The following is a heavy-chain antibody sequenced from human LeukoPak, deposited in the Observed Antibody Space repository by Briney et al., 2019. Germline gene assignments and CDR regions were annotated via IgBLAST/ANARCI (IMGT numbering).Heavy chain of an antibody. Sequence: GRSLRLSCAASGFTFSSYGMHWVRQAPGKGLEWVAVISYGGSNKYYADSVKGRFTISRDNSKNTLYLQMNSLRAEDTAVYYCAKHHDYGDPDAFDIWGQGTMVTVSS. V-gene: IGHV3-30*18. D-gene: IGHD4-17*01. CDR2: ISYGGSNK. J-gene: IGHJ3*02. CDR3: AKHHDYGDPDAFDI. CDR1: GFTFSSYG.